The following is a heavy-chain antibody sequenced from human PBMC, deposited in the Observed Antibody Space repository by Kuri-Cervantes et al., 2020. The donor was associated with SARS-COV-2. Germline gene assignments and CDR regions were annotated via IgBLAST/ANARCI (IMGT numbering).Heavy chain of an antibody. J-gene: IGHJ3*02. CDR3: ARARAGGYNDAFDI. CDR2: IRYDGSNK. D-gene: IGHD5-24*01. V-gene: IGHV3-30*02. CDR1: GFTFSSYA. Sequence: GESLKISCAASGFTFSSYAMHWVRQAPGKGLEWVAFIRYDGSNKYYADSVKGRFTISRDNSKNTLYLQMNSLRAEDTAVYYCARARAGGYNDAFDIWGQGTMVTVSS.